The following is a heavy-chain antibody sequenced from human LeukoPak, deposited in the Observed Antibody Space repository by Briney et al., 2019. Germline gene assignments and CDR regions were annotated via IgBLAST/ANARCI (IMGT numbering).Heavy chain of an antibody. CDR3: ARGAGNDAFDI. Sequence: PGGSLRLSCAASGFTFDDYGMSWVRQAPGKGLERVYGINLNGGSTGYADTVKGRFTISRDNAKNSLYLQMNDMRAKDSALYYCARGAGNDAFDIWGQGTMVTVSS. J-gene: IGHJ3*02. V-gene: IGHV3-20*04. CDR2: INLNGGST. CDR1: GFTFDDYG.